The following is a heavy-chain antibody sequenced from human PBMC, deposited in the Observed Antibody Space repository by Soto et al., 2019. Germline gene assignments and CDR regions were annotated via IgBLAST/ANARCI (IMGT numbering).Heavy chain of an antibody. CDR2: INHSGST. Sequence: PSETLSLTCAVYGGSFSGYYWSWIRQPPGKGLEWIGEINHSGSTNYNPSLKSRVTISVDTSKNQFSLKLSSVTAADTAVYYCARFSSGYHFDYWGQGTLVTVSS. CDR1: GGSFSGYY. J-gene: IGHJ4*02. V-gene: IGHV4-34*01. CDR3: ARFSSGYHFDY. D-gene: IGHD6-19*01.